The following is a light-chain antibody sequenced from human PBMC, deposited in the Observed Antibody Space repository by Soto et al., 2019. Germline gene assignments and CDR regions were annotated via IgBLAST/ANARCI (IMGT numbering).Light chain of an antibody. Sequence: EIVLTQSPDTLSVSPGERATLSFRASQTVRSNLAWYQQKPGKAPRLLIYAASNMATGIPARFGGSGSGTDFTLSINSLEPEDFAVYYCQQRSNWPGTFGPGTKVDIK. CDR3: QQRSNWPGT. CDR1: QTVRSN. J-gene: IGKJ3*01. V-gene: IGKV3-11*01. CDR2: AAS.